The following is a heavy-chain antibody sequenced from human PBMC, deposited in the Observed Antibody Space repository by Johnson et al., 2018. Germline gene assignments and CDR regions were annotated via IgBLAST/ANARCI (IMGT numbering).Heavy chain of an antibody. Sequence: VQLVQSGGGLVQXGRSLRLXCAASGFTFDEYAMHWVRQAPGKGLEWVSGIGWNSGSIGYADSVKGRFTISRDNAKNSLYLKMNSLGPEDTALYYCAKGARYDYGDYSYFDYWGQGNLVTVSS. V-gene: IGHV3-9*01. J-gene: IGHJ4*02. CDR3: AKGARYDYGDYSYFDY. D-gene: IGHD4-17*01. CDR1: GFTFDEYA. CDR2: IGWNSGSI.